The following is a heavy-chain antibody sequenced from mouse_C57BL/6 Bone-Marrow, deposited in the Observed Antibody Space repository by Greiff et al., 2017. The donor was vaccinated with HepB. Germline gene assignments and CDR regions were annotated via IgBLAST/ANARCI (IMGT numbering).Heavy chain of an antibody. Sequence: VQLQQSGPELVKPGASVKISCKASGYTFTDYYMNWVKQSHGKSLEWIGDINPNNGGTSYNQKFKGKATLTVDKSSSTAYMELRSLTSEDSAVYYCAIGDGVDYWGQGTTLTVSS. V-gene: IGHV1-26*01. D-gene: IGHD1-1*02. CDR2: INPNNGGT. J-gene: IGHJ2*01. CDR3: AIGDGVDY. CDR1: GYTFTDYY.